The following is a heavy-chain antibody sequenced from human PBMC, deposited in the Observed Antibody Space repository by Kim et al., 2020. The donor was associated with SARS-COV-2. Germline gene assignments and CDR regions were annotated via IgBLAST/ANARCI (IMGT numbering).Heavy chain of an antibody. CDR3: ARNSQPPFNWQLVLLGENYYYGMDV. V-gene: IGHV3-7*01. J-gene: IGHJ6*02. Sequence: GGSLRLSCAASGFTFSSYWMSWVRQAPGKGLEWVANIKQDGSEKYYVDSVKGRFTISRDNAKNSLYLQMNSLRAEDTAVYYCARNSQPPFNWQLVLLGENYYYGMDVWGQGTTVTVSS. D-gene: IGHD6-6*01. CDR1: GFTFSSYW. CDR2: IKQDGSEK.